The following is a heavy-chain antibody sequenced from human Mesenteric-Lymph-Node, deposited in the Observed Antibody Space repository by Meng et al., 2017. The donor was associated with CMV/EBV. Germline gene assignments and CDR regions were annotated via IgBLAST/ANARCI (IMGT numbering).Heavy chain of an antibody. CDR2: ISSSSSTI. V-gene: IGHV3-48*04. Sequence: GESLKISCAASGFTFSSYSMNWVRQAPGKGLEWVSYISSSSSTIYYADSVKGRFTISRGNAKNSLYLEMNSLRAEDTAVYYCARDYWSQLAPPFFDYWGQGTLVTVSS. J-gene: IGHJ4*02. CDR3: ARDYWSQLAPPFFDY. CDR1: GFTFSSYS. D-gene: IGHD6-6*01.